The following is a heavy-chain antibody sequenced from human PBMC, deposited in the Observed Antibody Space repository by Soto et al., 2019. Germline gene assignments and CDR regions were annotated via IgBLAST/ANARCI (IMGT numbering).Heavy chain of an antibody. CDR1: GGTFSSYA. CDR2: VIPICGTA. Sequence: QVQLVQSGAEVKKPGSSVKVSCKASGGTFSSYAISWVRQAPGQGLEWMGGVIPICGTANYEQKFQGRVTITADESTSTAYMERSSLRSEDTAVYYCARPTKPLYYYYGMDVWGQGTTVTVSS. CDR3: ARPTKPLYYYYGMDV. V-gene: IGHV1-69*12. D-gene: IGHD1-1*01. J-gene: IGHJ6*02.